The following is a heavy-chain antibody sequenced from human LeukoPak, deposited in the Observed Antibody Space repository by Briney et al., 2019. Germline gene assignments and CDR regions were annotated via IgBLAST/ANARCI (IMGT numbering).Heavy chain of an antibody. Sequence: SGGSLRLSCAASGFTSSSYAMSWVRQAPGKGLEWVSAISGSGGSTYYADSVKGRFTISRDNSKNTLYLQMNSLRAEDTAVYYCAKREGSSSWYTSYYFDYWGQGTLVTVSS. CDR1: GFTSSSYA. J-gene: IGHJ4*02. CDR2: ISGSGGST. V-gene: IGHV3-23*01. D-gene: IGHD6-13*01. CDR3: AKREGSSSWYTSYYFDY.